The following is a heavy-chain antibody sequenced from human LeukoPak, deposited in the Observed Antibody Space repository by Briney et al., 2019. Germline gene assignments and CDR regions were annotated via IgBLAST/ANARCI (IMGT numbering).Heavy chain of an antibody. CDR1: GYTFTGYY. Sequence: ASVKVSCKASGYTFTGYYMHWVRQAPGQGLEWMGWISAYNGNTNYAQKLQGRVTMTTDTSTSTAYMELRSLRSDDTAVYYCARDLRGGNSGLHWGQGTLVTVSS. V-gene: IGHV1-18*04. CDR3: ARDLRGGNSGLH. CDR2: ISAYNGNT. D-gene: IGHD4-23*01. J-gene: IGHJ4*02.